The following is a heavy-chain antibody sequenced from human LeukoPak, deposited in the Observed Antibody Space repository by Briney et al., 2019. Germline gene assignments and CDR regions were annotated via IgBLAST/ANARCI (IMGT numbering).Heavy chain of an antibody. Sequence: SETLSLTCTVAGGSITSRAYYWGWIRQPPGKGLEWIGSVYYSGSTSRNPPLQSRVPMSVGMSKNQFSLKLSSVTVAEREVHSCAGLDHGGNYVGEWGRGTLVTVS. CDR2: VYYSGST. CDR3: AGLDHGGNYVGE. J-gene: IGHJ1*01. V-gene: IGHV4-39*07. CDR1: GGSITSRAYY. D-gene: IGHD4-23*01.